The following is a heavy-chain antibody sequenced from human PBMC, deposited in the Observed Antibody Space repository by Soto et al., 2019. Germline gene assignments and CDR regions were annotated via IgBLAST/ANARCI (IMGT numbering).Heavy chain of an antibody. J-gene: IGHJ6*02. V-gene: IGHV1-18*01. CDR2: ISAYNGNT. Sequence: AASVKVSCKASGSTFTSYGISWVRRAPGQGLEWMGWISAYNGNTNYAQKLQGRVTMTTDTSTSTAYMELRSLRSDDTAVYYCARLASCWLYYYYYAMDVWGQGTMVTVSS. CDR1: GSTFTSYG. CDR3: ARLASCWLYYYYYAMDV. D-gene: IGHD2-2*01.